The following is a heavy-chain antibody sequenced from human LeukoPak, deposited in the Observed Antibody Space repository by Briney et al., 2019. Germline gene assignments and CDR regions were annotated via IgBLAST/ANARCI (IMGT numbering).Heavy chain of an antibody. V-gene: IGHV4-4*02. D-gene: IGHD3-3*01. Sequence: PSETLSLTCAVSGGSISSSNWWRWVRQPPGKGLEWIGEIYHGGSTNYNPSLKSRVSISVDKPKNRFSLKLSSVTAADTAVYYCARAQTYYDFWSGYQSDACDIWGQGTMVTVSS. CDR1: GGSISSSNW. CDR3: ARAQTYYDFWSGYQSDACDI. J-gene: IGHJ3*02. CDR2: IYHGGST.